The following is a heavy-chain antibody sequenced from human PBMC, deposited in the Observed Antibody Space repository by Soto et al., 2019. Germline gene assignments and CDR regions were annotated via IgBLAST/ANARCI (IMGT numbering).Heavy chain of an antibody. CDR1: GFTFSSYA. CDR3: ARERSDIVVVPAAYGMDV. D-gene: IGHD2-2*01. J-gene: IGHJ6*02. V-gene: IGHV3-30-3*01. CDR2: ISYDGSNK. Sequence: ESGGGVVQPGRSLRLSCAASGFTFSSYAMHWVRQAPGKGLEGVAVISYDGSNKYYADSVKGRFTISRDNSKNTLYLQMNSLRAEDTAVYYCARERSDIVVVPAAYGMDVWGQGTTVTVSS.